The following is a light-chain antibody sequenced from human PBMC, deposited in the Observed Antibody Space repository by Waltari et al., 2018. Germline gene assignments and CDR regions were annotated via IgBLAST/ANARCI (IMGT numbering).Light chain of an antibody. CDR2: EVS. V-gene: IGLV2-8*01. J-gene: IGLJ2*01. Sequence: HSDLTQPPSASGSPGQHVTIPCTGTSSHVGGYNYVTWYQQHPGKAHHLMINEVSKRPSGVPDRFSGSKSGNTASLTVSGLQAEDEADYYCSSYAGSNIVVFGGGTKLTVL. CDR1: SSHVGGYNY. CDR3: SSYAGSNIVV.